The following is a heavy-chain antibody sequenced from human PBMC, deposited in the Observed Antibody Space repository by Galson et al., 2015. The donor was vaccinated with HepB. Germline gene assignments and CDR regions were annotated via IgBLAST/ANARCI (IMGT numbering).Heavy chain of an antibody. V-gene: IGHV3-23*01. Sequence: SLRLSCAASGFTFSHYAMSWVRQAPGKGLEWVSVIRGSGDVTFYAGYVRGRFTISRDSSRNTLSLQLNSLGAEDTAVYYCAKHSGSGNPFYYAMDVWGQGTTVTVSS. CDR2: IRGSGDVT. J-gene: IGHJ6*02. D-gene: IGHD3-10*01. CDR1: GFTFSHYA. CDR3: AKHSGSGNPFYYAMDV.